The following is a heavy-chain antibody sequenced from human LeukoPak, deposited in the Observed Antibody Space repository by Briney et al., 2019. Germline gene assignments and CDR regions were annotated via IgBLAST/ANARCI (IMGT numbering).Heavy chain of an antibody. CDR1: GYTFTGYY. CDR2: INPNSGGT. Sequence: ASVKVSCKASGYTFTGYYMHWVRQAPGQGLEWMGWINPNSGGTNYAQKFQGRVTMTRDTSISTAYMELSRLRSDDTAVYYCARDYYDSSLYYYYMDVWGKGTTVTVSS. CDR3: ARDYYDSSLYYYYMDV. V-gene: IGHV1-2*02. J-gene: IGHJ6*03. D-gene: IGHD3-22*01.